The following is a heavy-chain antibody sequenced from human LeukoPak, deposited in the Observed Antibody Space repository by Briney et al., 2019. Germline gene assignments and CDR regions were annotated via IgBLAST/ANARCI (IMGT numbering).Heavy chain of an antibody. J-gene: IGHJ3*02. CDR1: GSSITSGYY. D-gene: IGHD3-3*01. Sequence: SETLSLTCTVSGSSITSGYYWGWIRQPPGKGLEWIGSIYHGGTTYYNPSLKSRVTISVDTSKNQFSLKLSSVTAADTAVYYCARDGSVLRFLEWLGYAFDIWGQGTMVTVSS. V-gene: IGHV4-38-2*02. CDR2: IYHGGTT. CDR3: ARDGSVLRFLEWLGYAFDI.